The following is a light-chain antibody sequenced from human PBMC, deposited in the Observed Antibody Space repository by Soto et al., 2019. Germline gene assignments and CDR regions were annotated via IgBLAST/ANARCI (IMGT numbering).Light chain of an antibody. CDR3: LQDYNYPWT. CDR1: QGISKD. J-gene: IGKJ1*01. CDR2: TAS. Sequence: AIQMTQSPSSLSAYVGDRVTITCRASQGISKDLRWYQQKPGKAPKLLIYTASTLYRGVPSRFSGSGSGRDFTLTISSLQPEDFATYYCLQDYNYPWTFGQGTRVEI. V-gene: IGKV1-6*01.